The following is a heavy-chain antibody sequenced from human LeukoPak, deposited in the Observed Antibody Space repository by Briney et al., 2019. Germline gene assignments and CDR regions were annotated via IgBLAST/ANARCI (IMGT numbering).Heavy chain of an antibody. D-gene: IGHD4-17*01. CDR1: GYIVSRTY. V-gene: IGHV3-53*01. Sequence: GGSLRLSCAASGYIVSRTYMSWVRQAPGKGLEWVSVIYSGGSTYYADSVKGRFSISRDISKNTLYLQMNSLRPGDTAVYYCARGYGDYNLLPGYWGQGTLVTVSS. CDR2: IYSGGST. J-gene: IGHJ4*02. CDR3: ARGYGDYNLLPGY.